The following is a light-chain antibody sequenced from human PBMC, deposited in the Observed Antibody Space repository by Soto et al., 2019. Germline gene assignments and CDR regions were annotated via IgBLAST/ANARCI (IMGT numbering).Light chain of an antibody. CDR3: QQYQNLWT. Sequence: IQMTQSPATLTVSPGERATLSCRASQTIYSNVAWYQQRPGQAPRLLIYRASARATGIPARFSGSGSGTEFTLTIGSLHSEDSAVYYCQQYQNLWTFGQGTKVEIK. CDR2: RAS. J-gene: IGKJ1*01. V-gene: IGKV3-15*01. CDR1: QTIYSN.